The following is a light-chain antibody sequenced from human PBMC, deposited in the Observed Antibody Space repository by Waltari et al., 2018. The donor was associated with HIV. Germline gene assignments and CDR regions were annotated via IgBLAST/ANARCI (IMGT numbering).Light chain of an antibody. CDR2: DAS. CDR1: QSVNSF. J-gene: IGKJ1*01. Sequence: EIVLTQSPATLSLSPGERAPLSCRASQSVNSFLAWYQQKPGQAPRLLIYDASNRATGIPARFSGSASGTDFTLTISSLEPEDFAVYYCQQRSSWPPTFGQGTKVEIK. CDR3: QQRSSWPPT. V-gene: IGKV3-11*01.